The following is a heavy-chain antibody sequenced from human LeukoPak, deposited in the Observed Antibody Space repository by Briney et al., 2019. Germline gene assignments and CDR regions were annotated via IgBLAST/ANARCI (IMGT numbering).Heavy chain of an antibody. CDR1: GYTFTGYY. CDR3: ARDRASGWFVY. V-gene: IGHV1-2*02. CDR2: INPNSGGT. J-gene: IGHJ4*02. Sequence: GASVKVSCKASGYTFTGYYMHWVRQAPGQGLEWMGWINPNSGGTNYAQKFQGRVTMTTDTSTSTAYMELRSLRSDDTAIYYCARDRASGWFVYWGQGTLVTVSS. D-gene: IGHD6-19*01.